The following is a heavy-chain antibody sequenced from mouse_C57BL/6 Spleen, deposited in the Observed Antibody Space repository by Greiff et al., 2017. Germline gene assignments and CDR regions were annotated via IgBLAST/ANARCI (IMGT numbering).Heavy chain of an antibody. D-gene: IGHD4-1*02. CDR3: ARQLGRYFDV. Sequence: QVQLKQPGAELVKPGASVKMSCKASGYTFTSYWITWVKQRPGQGLEWIGDIYPGSGSTNYNEKFKSKATLTVDTSSSTAYMQLSILTSEDSAVYYCARQLGRYFDVWGTGTTVTVSS. CDR2: IYPGSGST. J-gene: IGHJ1*03. V-gene: IGHV1-55*01. CDR1: GYTFTSYW.